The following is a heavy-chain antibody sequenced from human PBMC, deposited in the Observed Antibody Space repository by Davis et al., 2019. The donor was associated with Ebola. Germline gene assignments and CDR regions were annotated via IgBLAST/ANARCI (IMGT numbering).Heavy chain of an antibody. J-gene: IGHJ2*01. D-gene: IGHD4-17*01. V-gene: IGHV3-NL1*01. CDR1: GLTFSSYW. Sequence: GGSLRLSCAASGLTFSSYWMHWVRQAPGKGLEWVSVIYSGGSTYYADSVKGRFTISRDNSKNTLYLQMNSLRAEDTAVYYCAKAYWAYGDYGWYFDLWGRGTLVTVSS. CDR3: AKAYWAYGDYGWYFDL. CDR2: IYSGGST.